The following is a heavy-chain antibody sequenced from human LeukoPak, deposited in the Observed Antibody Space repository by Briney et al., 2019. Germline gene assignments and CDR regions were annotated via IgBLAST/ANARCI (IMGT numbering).Heavy chain of an antibody. CDR3: ARIDMIVQQNDAFDI. CDR1: GFTFSSYS. CDR2: ISSSSSYI. D-gene: IGHD3-22*01. Sequence: GGSLRLSCAASGFTFSSYSMNWVRQAPGEGLEWVSSISSSSSYIYYADSVKGRFTISRDNAKNSLYLQMNSLRAEDTAVYYCARIDMIVQQNDAFDIWGQGTMVTVSS. J-gene: IGHJ3*02. V-gene: IGHV3-21*01.